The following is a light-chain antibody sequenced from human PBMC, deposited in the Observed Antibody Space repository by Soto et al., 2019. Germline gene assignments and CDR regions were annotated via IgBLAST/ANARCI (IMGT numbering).Light chain of an antibody. V-gene: IGKV1-9*01. CDR1: QALSNY. Sequence: DIQLTQYPSVLSASVGDTVTITCRAGQALSNYLAWYQQKPGKAPDLLIYSASTLQSGVPSRFSGSGSETEFSLTIRALQPEDFATYYCQQLSRYPLTFGGGTKVDIK. CDR3: QQLSRYPLT. CDR2: SAS. J-gene: IGKJ4*01.